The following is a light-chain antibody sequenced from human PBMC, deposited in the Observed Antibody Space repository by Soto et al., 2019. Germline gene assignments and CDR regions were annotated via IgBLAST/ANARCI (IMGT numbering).Light chain of an antibody. CDR1: SSNIGINT. Sequence: QSVLTQPPSASGTPGQRVTISCSGSSSNIGINTVHWYQQLPGMAPQLLISSNTQRPPGVPERFSGSKSGTSASLAISGLQSEDGAVYYCAAWDASLNGVIFGGGTKLTVL. V-gene: IGLV1-44*01. CDR3: AAWDASLNGVI. CDR2: SNT. J-gene: IGLJ2*01.